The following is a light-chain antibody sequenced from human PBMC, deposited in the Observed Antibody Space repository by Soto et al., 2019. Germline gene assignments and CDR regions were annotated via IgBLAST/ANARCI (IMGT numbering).Light chain of an antibody. CDR3: QQYDNPTIT. Sequence: DIQITQFPSSLSASVGDRVTITCQPVQDIRNYLNWYQQKPGKAPKLLIYDASNLETGVPSRFSGSGSGTDFTFTISSLQPEDIATYYCQQYDNPTITFGQGTRLEIK. J-gene: IGKJ5*01. CDR2: DAS. CDR1: QDIRNY. V-gene: IGKV1-33*01.